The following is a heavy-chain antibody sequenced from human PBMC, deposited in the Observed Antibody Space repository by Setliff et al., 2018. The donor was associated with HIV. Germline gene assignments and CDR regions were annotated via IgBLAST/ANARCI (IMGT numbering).Heavy chain of an antibody. D-gene: IGHD5-18*01. CDR1: GGTFRGSG. Sequence: GASVKVSCKASGGTFRGSGINWVRQAPGQGFEWVGGLLPLFETTTYAQTFQGRVSITTDESTSTTYMELSSLRSDDTAVYYCARGQVVGYTYSGIELWGQGTLVTVSS. J-gene: IGHJ4*02. CDR3: ARGQVVGYTYSGIEL. CDR2: LLPLFETT. V-gene: IGHV1-69*05.